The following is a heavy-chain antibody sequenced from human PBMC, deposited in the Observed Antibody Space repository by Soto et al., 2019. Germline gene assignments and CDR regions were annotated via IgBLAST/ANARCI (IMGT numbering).Heavy chain of an antibody. V-gene: IGHV3-30*18. J-gene: IGHJ6*03. CDR1: GFTFSSYG. Sequence: QVQLVESGGGVVQPGRSLRLSCAASGFTFSSYGMHWVRQAPGKGLEWVAVISYDGSNKYYADSVKGRFTISRDNSKNTLYLQMNSLRAEDTAVYYCAKGFRGYYYYYYMDVWGKGTPVTVSS. CDR2: ISYDGSNK. CDR3: AKGFRGYYYYYYMDV.